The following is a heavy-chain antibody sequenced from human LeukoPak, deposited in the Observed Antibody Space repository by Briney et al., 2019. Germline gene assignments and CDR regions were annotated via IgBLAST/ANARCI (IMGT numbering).Heavy chain of an antibody. V-gene: IGHV3-23*01. Sequence: GGSLRLSCAASGFTLSSYAMSWVRQAPGNGLGWVSSVSGGGGTTYYPDSVKGRFTISRDNSKNTLYLQINSLRAEDTAVYYCAKARDLATVAAHFDYWGQGTLVTVSS. D-gene: IGHD4-11*01. CDR3: AKARDLATVAAHFDY. CDR1: GFTLSSYA. CDR2: VSGGGGTT. J-gene: IGHJ4*02.